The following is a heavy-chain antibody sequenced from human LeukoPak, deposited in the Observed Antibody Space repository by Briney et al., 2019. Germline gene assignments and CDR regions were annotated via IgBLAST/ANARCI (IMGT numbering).Heavy chain of an antibody. CDR1: GFTFSSYG. V-gene: IGHV3-30*02. Sequence: PGGSLRLSCAASGFTFSSYGMHWVRQAPGKGLEWVAFIRYDGSNKYYADSVKGRFTISRDNSKNTLYLQMNSLRAEDTAVYYCAKEPEGGPLYSPWNWFNPGAQEPWSPSPQ. CDR2: IRYDGSNK. CDR3: AKEPEGGPLYSPWNWFNP. D-gene: IGHD4-11*01. J-gene: IGHJ5*01.